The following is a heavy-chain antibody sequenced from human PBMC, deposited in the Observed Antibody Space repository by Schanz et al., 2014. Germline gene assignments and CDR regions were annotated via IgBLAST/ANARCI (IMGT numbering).Heavy chain of an antibody. CDR2: LSGSGGST. D-gene: IGHD2-15*01. CDR3: AKARRKSNCSGGRCFHYSYYGMDV. Sequence: EVPLVESGGGLVQPGGSLRLSCAASGFTFSSYAMSWVRQAPGKGLEWVSALSGSGGSTYYADSVKGRFTISRDNSKNILYLQMNSLRAEDTAVYYCAKARRKSNCSGGRCFHYSYYGMDVWGQGTTVTVSS. J-gene: IGHJ6*02. CDR1: GFTFSSYA. V-gene: IGHV3-23*04.